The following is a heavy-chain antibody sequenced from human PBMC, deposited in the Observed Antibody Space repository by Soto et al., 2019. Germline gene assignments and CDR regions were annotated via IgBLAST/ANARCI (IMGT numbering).Heavy chain of an antibody. J-gene: IGHJ6*02. CDR2: IWYDGSNK. Sequence: PWGSLRLSCAASGFTFSSYGMHWVRQAPGKGLEWVAVIWYDGSNKYYADSVKGRFTISRDNSKNTLYLQMNSLRAEDTAVYYCARLPRVDTAMVRSSDYYYGMDVWGQGTTVTVSS. CDR1: GFTFSSYG. V-gene: IGHV3-33*01. D-gene: IGHD5-18*01. CDR3: ARLPRVDTAMVRSSDYYYGMDV.